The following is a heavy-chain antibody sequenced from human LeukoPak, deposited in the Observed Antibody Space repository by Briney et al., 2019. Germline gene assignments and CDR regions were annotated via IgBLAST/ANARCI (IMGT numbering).Heavy chain of an antibody. V-gene: IGHV3-74*01. D-gene: IGHD6-13*01. CDR1: GFTFSSYW. Sequence: GGSLRLSCAASGFTFSSYWIHWVRQAPGKGLVWVSRINSDGSSTTYADSVKGRFTISRDNAKNTLYLQMNSLRAEDTAVHYCARSAAAGFSYYSYYLDVWGKGTTVTIFS. CDR3: ARSAAAGFSYYSYYLDV. CDR2: INSDGSST. J-gene: IGHJ6*03.